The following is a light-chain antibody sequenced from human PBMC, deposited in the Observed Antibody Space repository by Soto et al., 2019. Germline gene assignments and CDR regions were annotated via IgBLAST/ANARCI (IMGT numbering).Light chain of an antibody. CDR2: DND. Sequence: QSVLTQPPSVSAAPGQKVTISCSGSSSNIGNNYVFWYQQLPGTAPKLLIYDNDKRPSGIPDRFSGSKSGTSATLVITGLQTGDEADYYCATWDRSLSVGVFGGGTKVTVL. J-gene: IGLJ2*01. CDR1: SSNIGNNY. CDR3: ATWDRSLSVGV. V-gene: IGLV1-51*01.